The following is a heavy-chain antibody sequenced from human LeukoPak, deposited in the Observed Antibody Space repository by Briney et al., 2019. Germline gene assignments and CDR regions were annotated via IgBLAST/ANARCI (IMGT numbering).Heavy chain of an antibody. J-gene: IGHJ5*02. CDR2: INPSGGST. CDR3: ARDKARHNPLDP. CDR1: GYTFTSYY. D-gene: IGHD1-14*01. V-gene: IGHV1-46*01. Sequence: ASVKVSCKAPGYTFTSYYMHWVRQAPGQGLEWMGIINPSGGSTSYAQKFQGRVTMTRDMSTSTVYMELSSLRSEDTAVYYCARDKARHNPLDPWGQGTLVTVSS.